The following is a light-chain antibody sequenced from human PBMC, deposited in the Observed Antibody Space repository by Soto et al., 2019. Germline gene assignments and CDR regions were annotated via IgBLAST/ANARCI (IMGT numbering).Light chain of an antibody. CDR2: RND. CDR3: AAWDDRLSAAV. J-gene: IGLJ7*01. CDR1: KSNIGSNY. Sequence: QSVLIQPPSASGTPGQRVTISCSGSKSNIGSNYVYWYQQLPGTAPKLLIYRNDQRPSGVPDRFSGSKSGTSASLAISGLRSDDEADYHCAAWDDRLSAAVFGGGTLLTVL. V-gene: IGLV1-47*01.